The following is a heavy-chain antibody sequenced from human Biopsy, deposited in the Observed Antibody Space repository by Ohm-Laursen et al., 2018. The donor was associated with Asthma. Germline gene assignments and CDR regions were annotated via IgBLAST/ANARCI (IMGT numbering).Heavy chain of an antibody. CDR3: ASYEVVTAILPMDV. CDR2: ISFDGSNK. Sequence: SLRLSCAASGFSFSRYGMHWVRQAPGKGLERVAVISFDGSNKYYGDYVKGRFTIARDNSKNTVYLQMNSLRAEDTAVYYCASYEVVTAILPMDVWGQGTTVTVSS. J-gene: IGHJ6*02. D-gene: IGHD2-21*02. CDR1: GFSFSRYG. V-gene: IGHV3-30*03.